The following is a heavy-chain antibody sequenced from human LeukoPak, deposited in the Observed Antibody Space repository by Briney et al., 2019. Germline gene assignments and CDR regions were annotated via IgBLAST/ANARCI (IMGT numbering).Heavy chain of an antibody. CDR1: GFVFRSFA. CDR2: ITANGDRT. CDR3: ATFGIIIRNNYFDF. V-gene: IGHV3-23*01. D-gene: IGHD3-3*01. J-gene: IGHJ4*02. Sequence: QPWGSLRLSCAASGFVFRSFALTWVRQAPGKGLEWVSSITANGDRTYYADSVKGRFTISRDNSKNTLFLEMSSLSAEDTALYYCATFGIIIRNNYFDFWGQGTQVTVSS.